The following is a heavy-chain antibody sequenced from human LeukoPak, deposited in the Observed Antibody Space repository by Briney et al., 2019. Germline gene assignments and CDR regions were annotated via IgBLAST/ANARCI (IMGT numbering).Heavy chain of an antibody. J-gene: IGHJ4*02. D-gene: IGHD5-12*01. CDR3: ASGYPAGY. Sequence: SETLSLTCSVSGGSISSSNYYWAWIRQPPGKGLEWIGYIYYSGSTNYNPSLKSRVTISVDTSKNQFSLKLSSVTAADTAVYYCASGYPAGYWGQGTLVTVSS. V-gene: IGHV4-61*05. CDR1: GGSISSSNYY. CDR2: IYYSGST.